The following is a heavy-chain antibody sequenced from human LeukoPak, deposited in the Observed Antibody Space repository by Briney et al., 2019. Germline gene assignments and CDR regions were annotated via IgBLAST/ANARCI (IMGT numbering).Heavy chain of an antibody. Sequence: PSETLSLTCTVSGGSISSYYWSWIRQPPGKGLEWIGYIYYSGSTNYNPSLKSRVTISVDTSKNQFSLKLSSVTAADTAVYYCARGLAAAGPTGYYYMDVWGKGTTVTVSS. CDR1: GGSISSYY. V-gene: IGHV4-59*01. D-gene: IGHD6-13*01. CDR2: IYYSGST. CDR3: ARGLAAAGPTGYYYMDV. J-gene: IGHJ6*03.